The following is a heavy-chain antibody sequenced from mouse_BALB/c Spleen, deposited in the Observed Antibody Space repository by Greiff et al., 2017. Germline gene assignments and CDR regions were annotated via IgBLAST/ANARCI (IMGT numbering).Heavy chain of an antibody. CDR2: INPSNGGT. V-gene: IGHV1S81*02. CDR1: GYTFTSYY. D-gene: IGHD2-1*01. Sequence: QQSCKASGYTFTSYYMYWVKQRPGQGLEWIGEINPSNGGTNFNEKFKSKATLTVDKSSSTAYMQLSSLTSEDSAVYYCTREGGNYGGAMDYWGQGTSVTVSS. J-gene: IGHJ4*01. CDR3: TREGGNYGGAMDY.